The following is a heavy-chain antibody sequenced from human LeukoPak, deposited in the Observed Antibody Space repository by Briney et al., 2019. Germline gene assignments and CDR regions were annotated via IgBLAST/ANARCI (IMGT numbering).Heavy chain of an antibody. CDR2: FDPEDGET. CDR1: GYTLTELS. J-gene: IGHJ5*02. Sequence: ASVKVSCKVSGYTLTELSMHWVRQAPGKGLEWMGGFDPEDGETIYAQEFQGRVTMTEDTSTDTAYVELSSLRSEDTAVYYCATAAPEGWFDPWGQGTLVTVSS. CDR3: ATAAPEGWFDP. V-gene: IGHV1-24*01. D-gene: IGHD1-14*01.